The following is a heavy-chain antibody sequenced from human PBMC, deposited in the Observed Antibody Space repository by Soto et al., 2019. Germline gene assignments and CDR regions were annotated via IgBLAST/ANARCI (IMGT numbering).Heavy chain of an antibody. CDR2: IYYSGST. V-gene: IGHV4-59*01. Sequence: SQTLSLTCTVSYGSISSYYWSWISKTPSKGLEWIGYIYYSGSTNYNPSLKSRVTISVDTSKNQFSLKLSSVTAADTAVYYCGRDSPRDYYYYMDVCGKGTTVTVSS. J-gene: IGHJ6*03. CDR3: GRDSPRDYYYYMDV. CDR1: YGSISSYY.